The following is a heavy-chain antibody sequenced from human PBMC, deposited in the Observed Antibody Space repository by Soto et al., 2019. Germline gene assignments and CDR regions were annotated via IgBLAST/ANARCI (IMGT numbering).Heavy chain of an antibody. D-gene: IGHD3-3*02. V-gene: IGHV3-21*01. J-gene: IGHJ3*02. Sequence: PGGSLRLSCAASGFTFSTYSMNWVRQAPGKGLEWVSSVSRTSDYIYYADSVKGRFTISRDNAKNSLYLQMNSLRAEDTAVYYCARDVSPGTIYAFDIWGQGTMVTVSS. CDR2: VSRTSDYI. CDR1: GFTFSTYS. CDR3: ARDVSPGTIYAFDI.